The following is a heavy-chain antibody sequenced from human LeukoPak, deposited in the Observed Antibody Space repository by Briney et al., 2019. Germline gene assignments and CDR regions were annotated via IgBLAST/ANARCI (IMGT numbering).Heavy chain of an antibody. J-gene: IGHJ4*02. CDR1: GGSISSYY. CDR3: AKDTSNYYDSSGYY. D-gene: IGHD3-22*01. Sequence: PSETLSLTCTVSGGSISSYYWSWVRQAPGKGLEWVSAISGSGGSTYYADSVKGRFTISRDNSKNTLYLQMNSLRAEDTAVYYCAKDTSNYYDSSGYYWGQGTLVTVSS. V-gene: IGHV3-23*01. CDR2: ISGSGGST.